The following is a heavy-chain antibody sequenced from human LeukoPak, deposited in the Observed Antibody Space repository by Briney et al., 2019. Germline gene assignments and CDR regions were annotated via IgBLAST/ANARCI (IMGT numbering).Heavy chain of an antibody. D-gene: IGHD6-13*01. J-gene: IGHJ4*02. Sequence: GGSLRLSCAASGFTFTNYGMHWVRQAPGKGLEWVAFISYDGSNKYYADSVKGRFTISRDNSKNTLYLEMNSLRPEDTALYCCAKDYSSSSDYFDFWGQGTLVTVSS. V-gene: IGHV3-30*18. CDR1: GFTFTNYG. CDR2: ISYDGSNK. CDR3: AKDYSSSSDYFDF.